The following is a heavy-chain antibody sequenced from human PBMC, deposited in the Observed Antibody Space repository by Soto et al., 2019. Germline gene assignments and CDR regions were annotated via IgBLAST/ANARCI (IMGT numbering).Heavy chain of an antibody. Sequence: QITLRESGPTLVKPTQTLTLTCTFSGFSLNTREVGVGWIRQPPGKALEWLALIFWDDDKRYSPSLKTRLTISTDTSKSQVVLTMTNMDPVDTATYSCAHVRSGPRIEDYLAYYFDFWGQGTLVTVSS. J-gene: IGHJ4*02. V-gene: IGHV2-5*02. CDR1: GFSLNTREVG. CDR2: IFWDDDK. CDR3: AHVRSGPRIEDYLAYYFDF. D-gene: IGHD4-17*01.